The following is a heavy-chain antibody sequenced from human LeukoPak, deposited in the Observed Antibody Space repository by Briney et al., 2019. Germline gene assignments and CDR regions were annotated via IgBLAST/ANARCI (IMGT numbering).Heavy chain of an antibody. V-gene: IGHV3-7*01. CDR2: IKQDGSEK. CDR3: ARDHGSSWYGRWFDP. D-gene: IGHD6-13*01. J-gene: IGHJ5*02. CDR1: GFTFSSYW. Sequence: GGSLRLSCAASGFTFSSYWMSWVRQAPGKGLEWVANIKQDGSEKYYVDSVKGRFTISRDNAKNSLYLQMNSLRAEDTAVYYCARDHGSSWYGRWFDPWGQGILVTVSS.